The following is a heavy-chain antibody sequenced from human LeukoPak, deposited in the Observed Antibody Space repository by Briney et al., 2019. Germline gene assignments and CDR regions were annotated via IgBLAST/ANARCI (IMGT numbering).Heavy chain of an antibody. CDR2: ISSSGSTI. Sequence: PGGSLRLSCAASGFTFSSYEINWVRQAPGKGLEWVSYISSSGSTIYYADSVKGRFTISRDNAKNSLYLQMNSLRAEDTAVYYCAKAAATIRGYFDYWGQGTLVTVSS. CDR1: GFTFSSYE. V-gene: IGHV3-48*03. J-gene: IGHJ4*02. CDR3: AKAAATIRGYFDY. D-gene: IGHD5-24*01.